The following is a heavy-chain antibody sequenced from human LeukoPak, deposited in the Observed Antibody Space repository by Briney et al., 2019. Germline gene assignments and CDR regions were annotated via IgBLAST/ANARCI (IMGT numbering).Heavy chain of an antibody. CDR1: GGSFSGYY. CDR2: INHSGST. Sequence: PSETLSLTCAVYGGSFSGYYWSWIRQPPGKGLEWIGEINHSGSTNYNPSLKSRVTISVDTSKNQFSLKLSSVTAADTAVYYCARAIKSWYSSSRFDPWGQGTLVTVSS. J-gene: IGHJ5*02. CDR3: ARAIKSWYSSSRFDP. D-gene: IGHD6-13*01. V-gene: IGHV4-34*01.